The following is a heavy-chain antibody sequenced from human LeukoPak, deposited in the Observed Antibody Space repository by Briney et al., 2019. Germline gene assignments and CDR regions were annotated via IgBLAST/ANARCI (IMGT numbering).Heavy chain of an antibody. CDR1: GGTFSSYA. J-gene: IGHJ6*02. CDR3: AGPDGEEMTTPGMDV. D-gene: IGHD5-24*01. CDR2: IIPILGIA. V-gene: IGHV1-69*04. Sequence: ASVKVSCKASGGTFSSYAISWVRQAPGQGLEWMGRIIPILGIANYAQKFQGRVTITADKSTSTAYMELSSLRSEDTAVYYRAGPDGEEMTTPGMDVWGQGTTVTVSS.